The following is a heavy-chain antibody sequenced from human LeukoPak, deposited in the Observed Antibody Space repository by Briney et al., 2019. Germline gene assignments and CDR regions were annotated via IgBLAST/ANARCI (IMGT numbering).Heavy chain of an antibody. V-gene: IGHV3-9*03. CDR2: ISWNSGSI. CDR1: GFTFDDYA. J-gene: IGHJ4*02. CDR3: AKDITRTGTTIVFDH. D-gene: IGHD1-7*01. Sequence: GRSLRLSCAASGFTFDDYAMHWVRQAPGKGLEWVSGISWNSGSIGYADSVKGRFTISRDNAKNSLYLQMNSLRAEDMALYYCAKDITRTGTTIVFDHWGQGTLVTVSS.